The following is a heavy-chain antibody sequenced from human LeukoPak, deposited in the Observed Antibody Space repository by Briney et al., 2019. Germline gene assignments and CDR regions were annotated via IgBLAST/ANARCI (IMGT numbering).Heavy chain of an antibody. V-gene: IGHV1-69*01. CDR1: GGTFSSYA. J-gene: IGHJ4*02. D-gene: IGHD4-17*01. CDR3: ARDAGYGDYVFDH. Sequence: SVKVSCKASGGTFSSYAISWVRQAPGQGLEWMGGIIPIFGTANYAQKFQGRVTITADESTSTAYMELSSLRSEDTAVYYCARDAGYGDYVFDHWGQGTLVTVSS. CDR2: IIPIFGTA.